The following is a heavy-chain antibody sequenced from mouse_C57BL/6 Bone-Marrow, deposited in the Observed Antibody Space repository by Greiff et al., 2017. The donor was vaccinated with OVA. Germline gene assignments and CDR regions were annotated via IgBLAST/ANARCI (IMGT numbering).Heavy chain of an antibody. CDR1: GYTFTSYW. D-gene: IGHD2-4*01. Sequence: QVQLQQPGAELVKPGASVKLSCKASGYTFTSYWMHWVKQRPGRGLEWIGRIDPNSGGTKYNEKFKSKATLTVAQTSSTAYMQLSSLTSEDSAVYYCARSDDYDWFAYWGQGTLVTVSA. J-gene: IGHJ3*01. CDR2: IDPNSGGT. CDR3: ARSDDYDWFAY. V-gene: IGHV1-72*01.